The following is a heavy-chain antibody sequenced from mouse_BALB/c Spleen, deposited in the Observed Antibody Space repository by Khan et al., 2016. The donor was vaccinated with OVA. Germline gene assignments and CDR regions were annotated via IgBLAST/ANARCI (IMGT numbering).Heavy chain of an antibody. V-gene: IGHV2-6-1*01. D-gene: IGHD2-10*01. Sequence: QMQLEESGPGLVAPSQSLSITCTISGFSLTSYGVHWVRQPPGKGLEWLVVIWSDGSTTYNSALISRLTISKDNSTNHVFLKMNSLETDDTAMYFCARQPYYHYDIMDYWGQGTSVTVSS. CDR3: ARQPYYHYDIMDY. CDR1: GFSLTSYG. CDR2: IWSDGST. J-gene: IGHJ4*01.